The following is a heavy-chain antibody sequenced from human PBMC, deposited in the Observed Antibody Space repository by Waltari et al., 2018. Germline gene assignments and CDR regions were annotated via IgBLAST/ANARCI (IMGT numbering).Heavy chain of an antibody. J-gene: IGHJ4*02. V-gene: IGHV1-8*01. Sequence: QVQLVQSGAEVKRPGASVHASFKASGSTFPSYDINWVRQAPGQGLEWMGRMNPNSGNTDYAQKFQDRVTMTRSTSLNTAYMELSSLRPEDTAVYYCARRPAGSHFDYWGQGTLVTVSS. CDR1: GSTFPSYD. CDR2: MNPNSGNT. CDR3: ARRPAGSHFDY. D-gene: IGHD2-2*01.